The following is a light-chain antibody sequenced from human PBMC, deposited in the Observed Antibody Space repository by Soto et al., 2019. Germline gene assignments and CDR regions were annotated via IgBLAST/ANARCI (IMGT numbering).Light chain of an antibody. CDR3: QQYGSSIT. J-gene: IGKJ5*01. CDR2: GAS. V-gene: IGKV3-20*01. CDR1: QSVSSSY. Sequence: ELVLTQSPGTLSLSPGERATLSCRASQSVSSSYLAWYQQKPGQAPRLLIYGASSRATGIPDRFSGSGSGTDFTLTISRLEPEDFAVYYCQQYGSSITVGQGTRLEIK.